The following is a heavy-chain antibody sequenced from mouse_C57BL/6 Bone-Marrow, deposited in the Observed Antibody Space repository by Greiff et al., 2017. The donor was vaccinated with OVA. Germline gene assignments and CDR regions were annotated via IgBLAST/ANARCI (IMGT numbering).Heavy chain of an antibody. CDR3: ASLYYYGPMDY. Sequence: VQLQQSGAELVKPGASVKLSCKASGYTFTSYWMHWVKQRPGQGLEWIGMIHPNSGSTNYNEKFKSKATLTVDKSSSTAYMQLSSLTSEDSAVYYCASLYYYGPMDYWGQGTSVTVSS. V-gene: IGHV1-64*01. J-gene: IGHJ4*01. CDR1: GYTFTSYW. CDR2: IHPNSGST. D-gene: IGHD1-1*01.